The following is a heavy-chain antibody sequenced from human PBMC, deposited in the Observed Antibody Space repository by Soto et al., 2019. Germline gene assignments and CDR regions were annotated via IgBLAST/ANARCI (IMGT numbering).Heavy chain of an antibody. CDR1: DFTLSNAR. CDR2: IKSKVDGGTT. V-gene: IGHV3-15*07. D-gene: IGHD3-10*01. J-gene: IGHJ4*02. CDR3: STGGYPSGLDY. Sequence: EVQLVESGGGSVKPGGSLRLSCAVFDFTLSNARMNWVRQAPGKGLEWVGRIKSKVDGGTTDYAAPVKGRFTISRDDSKNMLFLQMNSLKSEDTAVYYCSTGGYPSGLDYWGQGTLVTVSS.